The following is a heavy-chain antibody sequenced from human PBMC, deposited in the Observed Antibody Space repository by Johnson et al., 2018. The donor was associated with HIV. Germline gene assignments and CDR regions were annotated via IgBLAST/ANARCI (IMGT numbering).Heavy chain of an antibody. J-gene: IGHJ3*02. V-gene: IGHV3-30*19. Sequence: QVQLVESGGGVVQPGGSLRLSCAASGFTFSIYGMHWVRQAPGKGLEWVAVISYDGSNKYYADSVKGRFTISRDNSKNTLYLQMNSLRAEDTAVYYCARDPKRSGSYYKDAFDIWGQGTMVTVSS. D-gene: IGHD3-10*01. CDR2: ISYDGSNK. CDR1: GFTFSIYG. CDR3: ARDPKRSGSYYKDAFDI.